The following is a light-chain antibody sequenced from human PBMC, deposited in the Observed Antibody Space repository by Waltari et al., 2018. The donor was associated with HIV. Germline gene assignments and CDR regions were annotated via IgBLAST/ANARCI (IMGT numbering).Light chain of an antibody. J-gene: IGLJ2*01. Sequence: QSALTQLRSVSGSPGQSVTISCTGTSSDVGGYDYVSWHQQHPGEAPKLIIYDVSKRPSGVPDRFSGSKSGNTASLTISGLQAEDEADYYCCSYAGSDTFVLFGGGTKVTVL. CDR2: DVS. V-gene: IGLV2-11*01. CDR3: CSYAGSDTFVL. CDR1: SSDVGGYDY.